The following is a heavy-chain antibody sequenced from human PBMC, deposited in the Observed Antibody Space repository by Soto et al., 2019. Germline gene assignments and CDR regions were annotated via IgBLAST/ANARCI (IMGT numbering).Heavy chain of an antibody. J-gene: IGHJ6*02. CDR2: ISYDGSNK. D-gene: IGHD6-19*01. CDR1: GFTFSSYA. CDR3: ARGRAPLQWLVLDYGMDV. V-gene: IGHV3-30-3*01. Sequence: GGSLRLSCAASGFTFSSYAMHWVRQAPGKGLEWVAVISYDGSNKYYADSVKGRFTISRDNSKNTLYLQMNSLRAEDTAVYYCARGRAPLQWLVLDYGMDVWGQGTTVTVSS.